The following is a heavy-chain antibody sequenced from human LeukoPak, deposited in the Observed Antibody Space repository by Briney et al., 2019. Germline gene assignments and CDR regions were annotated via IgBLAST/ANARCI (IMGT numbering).Heavy chain of an antibody. CDR1: GYTFTGYY. V-gene: IGHV1-2*02. D-gene: IGHD1-26*01. CDR3: ARDSGSYKDAPGP. J-gene: IGHJ5*02. CDR2: INPNSGGT. Sequence: SVKVSCKASGYTFTGYYMHWVRQAPGQGLEWMGWINPNSGGTNYAQKFQGRVTMTRDTSISTAYMELSRLRSDDTAVYYCARDSGSYKDAPGPWGQGTLVTVSS.